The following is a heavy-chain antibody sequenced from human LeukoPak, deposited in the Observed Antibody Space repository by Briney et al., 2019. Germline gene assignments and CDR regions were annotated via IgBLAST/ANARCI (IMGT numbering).Heavy chain of an antibody. CDR3: AREYYYDSSGGVVAFDI. J-gene: IGHJ3*02. V-gene: IGHV4-39*01. CDR1: GGSISSSSYY. CDR2: IYYSGST. D-gene: IGHD3-22*01. Sequence: SETLSLTCTVSGGSISSSSYYWGWIRQPPGKGLEWIGSIYYSGSTYYNPSLKSRVPISVDTSKNQFSLKLSSVTAADTAVYYCAREYYYDSSGGVVAFDIWGQGTMVTVSS.